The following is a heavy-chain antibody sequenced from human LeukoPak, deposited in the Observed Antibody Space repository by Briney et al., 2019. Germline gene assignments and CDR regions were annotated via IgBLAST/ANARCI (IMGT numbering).Heavy chain of an antibody. CDR2: IYYSGST. CDR1: GDSISSSSYY. Sequence: SETLSLTCTVSGDSISSSSYYWGWIRQPPGKELEWIGSIYYSGSTYYNPSLNSRVTISVDTSKNQFSLKLSSVTAADTAVYYCARDYLGGNPDAFEIWGQGTMVTVSS. V-gene: IGHV4-39*07. J-gene: IGHJ3*02. D-gene: IGHD4-23*01. CDR3: ARDYLGGNPDAFEI.